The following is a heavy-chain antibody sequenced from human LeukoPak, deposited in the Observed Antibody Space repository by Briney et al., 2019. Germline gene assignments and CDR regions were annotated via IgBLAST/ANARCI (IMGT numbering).Heavy chain of an antibody. J-gene: IGHJ3*02. CDR3: ARRGVYGDAFDI. CDR1: GFTFSDYY. CDR2: ISSSRSYT. D-gene: IGHD2-8*01. V-gene: IGHV3-11*06. Sequence: GGSLRLSCAASGFTFSDYYMSWIRQAPGKGLEWVSYISSSRSYTNYADSVKGRFTISRDNAKNSLYLQMNSLRAEDTAVYYCARRGVYGDAFDIWGQGTMVTVSS.